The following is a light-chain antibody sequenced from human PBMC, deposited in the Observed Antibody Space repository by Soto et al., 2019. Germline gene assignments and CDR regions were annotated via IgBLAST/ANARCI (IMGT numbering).Light chain of an antibody. CDR2: WAS. Sequence: DIVMTQSPDSLTVSLGERATINFKSSQSGFYSSNNKNYVAWYQQKTGPHHKMSSDWASTRESGVPERCSGSGDGTDCTRTISSLQPDDVATYACQQSYSTTWTVGQGTKLEIK. CDR1: QSGFYSSNNKNY. CDR3: QQSYSTTWT. V-gene: IGKV4-1*01. J-gene: IGKJ1*01.